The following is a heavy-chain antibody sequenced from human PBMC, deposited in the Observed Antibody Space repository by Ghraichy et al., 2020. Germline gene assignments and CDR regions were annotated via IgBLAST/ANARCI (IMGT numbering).Heavy chain of an antibody. CDR1: GYTFTGYY. CDR2: INPNSGGT. J-gene: IGHJ4*02. V-gene: IGHV1-2*02. CDR3: ARAQMVRGTYSLLY. Sequence: ASVKVSCKASGYTFTGYYMHWVRQAPGQGLEWMGWINPNSGGTNYAQKFQGRVTMTRDTSISTAYMELSRLRSDDTAVYYCARAQMVRGTYSLLYWGQGTMVTVSS. D-gene: IGHD3-10*01.